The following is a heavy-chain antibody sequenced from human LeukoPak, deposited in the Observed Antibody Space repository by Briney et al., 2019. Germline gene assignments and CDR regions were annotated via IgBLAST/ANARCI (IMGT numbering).Heavy chain of an antibody. CDR1: GYTFTVYY. D-gene: IGHD6-19*01. V-gene: IGHV1-2*02. Sequence: ASVKVSCKASGYTFTVYYLHWVRQAPGQGLEWMGWINPNSGGTNYAQKFQGRVTMTRDTSISTAYMELSRLRSDDTAVYYCARGASGWYSYDFGVYYFDYWGQGTLVTVSS. CDR3: ARGASGWYSYDFGVYYFDY. CDR2: INPNSGGT. J-gene: IGHJ4*02.